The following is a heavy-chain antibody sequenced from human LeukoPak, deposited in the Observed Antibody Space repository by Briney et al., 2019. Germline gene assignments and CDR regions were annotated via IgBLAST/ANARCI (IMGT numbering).Heavy chain of an antibody. CDR1: GYTFTTYY. CDR2: IHPSGGTT. Sequence: GASVKVSCKASGYTFTTYYIHWVRQAPGQGPEWMGIIHPSGGTTTYAQKFQGRVTLTRDTSASTVYMELSSLRSEDTAIYHCARDTDSSGWQGAFDVWGQGTMVTVSS. V-gene: IGHV1-46*01. J-gene: IGHJ3*01. D-gene: IGHD6-19*01. CDR3: ARDTDSSGWQGAFDV.